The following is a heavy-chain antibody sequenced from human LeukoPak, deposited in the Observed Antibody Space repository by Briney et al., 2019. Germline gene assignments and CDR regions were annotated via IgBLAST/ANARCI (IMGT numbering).Heavy chain of an antibody. V-gene: IGHV4-39*06. CDR2: IYYSGST. CDR1: GGSISSSSYY. J-gene: IGHJ3*02. CDR3: ARGGQDYGSGSPPVFAFDI. Sequence: SETLSLTCTVSGGSISSSSYYWGWIRQPPGKGLEWIGSIYYSGSTYYNPSLKSRVTISVDTSKNQFPLKLSSVTAADTAVYYCARGGQDYGSGSPPVFAFDIWGQGTMVTVSS. D-gene: IGHD3-10*01.